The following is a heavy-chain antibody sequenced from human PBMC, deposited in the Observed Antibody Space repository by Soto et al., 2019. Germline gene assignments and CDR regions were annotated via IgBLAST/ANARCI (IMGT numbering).Heavy chain of an antibody. CDR2: IYYTGST. CDR1: GGSISYYY. J-gene: IGHJ5*02. Sequence: QVQLQESGPGLVNPSETLSLTCTVSGGSISYYYGSWIRQPPGKGLEWIGYIYYTGSTNYNPSLKSRVTVSVDTSNNQFSLKLSSVTAADTAVYYCARVDSSSRTFDPWGQGTLVTVSS. V-gene: IGHV4-59*01. CDR3: ARVDSSSRTFDP. D-gene: IGHD6-13*01.